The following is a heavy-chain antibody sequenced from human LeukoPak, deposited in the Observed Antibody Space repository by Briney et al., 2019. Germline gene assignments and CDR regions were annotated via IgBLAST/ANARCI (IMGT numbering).Heavy chain of an antibody. D-gene: IGHD2-2*02. V-gene: IGHV4-59*12. CDR1: GGSISSYY. CDR3: ARGKRKNIVVVPAAIGGFDP. Sequence: SETLSLTCTVSGGSISSYYWSWIRQPPGKGLEWIGYIYYSGSTNYNPSLKSRVTISVDTSKNRFSLKLSSVTAADTAVYYCARGKRKNIVVVPAAIGGFDPWGQGTLVTVSS. CDR2: IYYSGST. J-gene: IGHJ5*02.